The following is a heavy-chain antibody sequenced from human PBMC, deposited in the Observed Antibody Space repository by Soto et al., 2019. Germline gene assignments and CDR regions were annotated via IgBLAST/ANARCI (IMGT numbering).Heavy chain of an antibody. D-gene: IGHD3-22*01. CDR1: GGCISSSSYY. J-gene: IGHJ4*02. Sequence: ETLSLTCTDSGGCISSSSYYWGWIRQPPGKGLEWIGSIYYSGSTYYNPSLKSRVTISVDTSKNQFSLKLSSVTAADTAVYYCERSGANYESPTPFDYWGQGTLVTVSS. CDR2: IYYSGST. V-gene: IGHV4-39*01. CDR3: ERSGANYESPTPFDY.